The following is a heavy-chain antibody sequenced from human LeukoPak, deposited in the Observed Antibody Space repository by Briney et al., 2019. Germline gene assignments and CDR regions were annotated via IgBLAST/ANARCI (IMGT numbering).Heavy chain of an antibody. Sequence: SGGSLRLSCAASGFTFNNYAMNWVRQAPGKGLEWVSSISEGGENTHYAASVKGRFTISRNNSQSTLFLQMTDLRAEDTAVYYCAKQWVDCWGQGTLVTVSS. V-gene: IGHV3-23*01. J-gene: IGHJ4*02. D-gene: IGHD1-26*01. CDR1: GFTFNNYA. CDR3: AKQWVDC. CDR2: ISEGGENT.